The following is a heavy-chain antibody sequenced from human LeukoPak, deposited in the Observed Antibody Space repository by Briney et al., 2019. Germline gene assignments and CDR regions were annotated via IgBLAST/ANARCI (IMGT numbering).Heavy chain of an antibody. Sequence: PSETLSLTCAVYGGSFSGYYWSWIRQPPGKGLEWIGEINHSGSTNYNPSLKSRVTISVDTSKNQFSLKLSSVTAADTAVYYCARDSTPYGDYVLLDYWGQGTLVTVSS. CDR1: GGSFSGYY. V-gene: IGHV4-34*01. CDR2: INHSGST. CDR3: ARDSTPYGDYVLLDY. D-gene: IGHD4-17*01. J-gene: IGHJ4*02.